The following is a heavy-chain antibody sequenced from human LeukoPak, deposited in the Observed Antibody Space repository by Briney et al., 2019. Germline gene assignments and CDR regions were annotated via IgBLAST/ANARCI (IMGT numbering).Heavy chain of an antibody. J-gene: IGHJ4*02. Sequence: GGSLRLSCAASGFTVSSNYMSWVRQAPGKGLEWVSVIYSGGSTYYADSVKGRFTISRDNSKNTLYLQMNSLRAEDTAVYYCAREYRDGYGYFDYWGQGTLVTVSS. CDR3: AREYRDGYGYFDY. V-gene: IGHV3-53*01. D-gene: IGHD5-24*01. CDR1: GFTVSSNY. CDR2: IYSGGST.